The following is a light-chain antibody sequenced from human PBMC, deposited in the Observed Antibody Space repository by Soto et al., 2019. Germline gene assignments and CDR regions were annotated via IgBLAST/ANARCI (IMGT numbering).Light chain of an antibody. Sequence: EILMTQSPASLSVSPGEGATLSCRASQSVNSNLAWYQQKPGQAPRLLIYGASIRATGIPARFSGSGSGTDFTLTISSLQSEDFAVYYRQQYNTWWTFGQGTKVDIK. CDR2: GAS. V-gene: IGKV3-15*01. CDR1: QSVNSN. CDR3: QQYNTWWT. J-gene: IGKJ1*01.